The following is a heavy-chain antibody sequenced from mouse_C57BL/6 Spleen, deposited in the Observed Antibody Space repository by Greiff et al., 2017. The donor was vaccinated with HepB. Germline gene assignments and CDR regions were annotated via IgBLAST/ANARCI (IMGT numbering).Heavy chain of an antibody. CDR1: GYPFTNYW. D-gene: IGHD2-3*01. CDR3: ARSIYDGFLFAY. Sequence: VQLQQSGAELVRPGTSVKMSCKASGYPFTNYWIGWAKQRPGHGLEWIGDIYPGGGYTNYNEKFKGKATLTADKSSSTAYMQFSSLTSEDSAIYYCARSIYDGFLFAYWGQGTLVTVSA. CDR2: IYPGGGYT. V-gene: IGHV1-63*01. J-gene: IGHJ3*01.